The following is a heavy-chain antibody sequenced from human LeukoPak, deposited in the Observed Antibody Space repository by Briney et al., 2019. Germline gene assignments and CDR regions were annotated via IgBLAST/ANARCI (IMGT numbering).Heavy chain of an antibody. CDR3: ARTWGYCSSTSCYAKKQIFDY. CDR2: IIPIFGTA. Sequence: ASVKVSCKASGGTFSSYAISWVRQAPGQGLEWMGGIIPIFGTANYAQKFQGRVTITADESTSTAYMELSSLRSEDTAVYYCARTWGYCSSTSCYAKKQIFDYWGQGTLVTVSS. J-gene: IGHJ4*02. D-gene: IGHD2-2*01. CDR1: GGTFSSYA. V-gene: IGHV1-69*13.